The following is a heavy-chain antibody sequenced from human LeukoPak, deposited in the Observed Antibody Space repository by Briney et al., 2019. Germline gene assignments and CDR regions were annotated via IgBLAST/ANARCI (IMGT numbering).Heavy chain of an antibody. CDR3: AKDFRYYDSSGANWFDP. Sequence: PGGSLRLSCAASGFTFSSYGMHWVRQAPGKGLEWVAVIWYDGSNKYYADSVKGRFTISRDNSKNTLYLQMNSLRAEDTAVYYRAKDFRYYDSSGANWFDPWGQGTLVTVSS. CDR2: IWYDGSNK. V-gene: IGHV3-33*06. D-gene: IGHD3-22*01. J-gene: IGHJ5*02. CDR1: GFTFSSYG.